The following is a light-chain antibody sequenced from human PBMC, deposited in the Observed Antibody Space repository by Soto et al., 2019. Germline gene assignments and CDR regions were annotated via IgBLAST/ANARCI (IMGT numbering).Light chain of an antibody. CDR3: SSYASGSTLNV. J-gene: IGLJ1*01. Sequence: QSVLTQPASMSGSPGQSITLSCTGTSSDIGYYNYVSWYQQHPGKAPQLMIYDVNNRPSGVSDRFSGSKSGNTASLTISGLQAEDEADYYCSSYASGSTLNVFGTGTKVTVL. CDR1: SSDIGYYNY. CDR2: DVN. V-gene: IGLV2-14*01.